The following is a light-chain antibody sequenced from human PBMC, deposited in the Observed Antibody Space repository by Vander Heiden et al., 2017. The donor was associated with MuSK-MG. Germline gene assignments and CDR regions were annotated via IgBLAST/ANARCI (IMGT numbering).Light chain of an antibody. Sequence: EIVLTQSPGTLSLSPGERATLSCRASQSITSGYLAWYQQTPGQAPRLLIYGASSRATGIPDRFRGSGSGTDFTLTISRLEPEDFAVYYCQQYGRSQTFGQGTKVEIK. CDR1: QSITSGY. CDR3: QQYGRSQT. CDR2: GAS. V-gene: IGKV3-20*01. J-gene: IGKJ1*01.